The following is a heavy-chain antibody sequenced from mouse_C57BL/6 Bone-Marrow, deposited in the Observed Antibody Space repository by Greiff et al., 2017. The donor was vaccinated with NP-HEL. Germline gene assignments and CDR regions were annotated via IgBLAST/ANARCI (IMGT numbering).Heavy chain of an antibody. CDR3: ARYIYYDYDGGDY. Sequence: QVQLKQPGAELVKPGASVKLSCKASGYTFTSYWMHWVKQRPGQGLEWIGMIHPNSGSTNYNEKFKSKATLTVDKSSSTAYMQLSSLTSEDSAVYYCARYIYYDYDGGDYWGQGTSVTVSS. D-gene: IGHD2-4*01. CDR2: IHPNSGST. J-gene: IGHJ4*01. V-gene: IGHV1-64*01. CDR1: GYTFTSYW.